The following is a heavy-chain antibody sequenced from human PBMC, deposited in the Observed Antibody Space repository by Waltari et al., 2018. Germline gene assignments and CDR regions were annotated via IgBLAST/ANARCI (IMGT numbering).Heavy chain of an antibody. CDR2: ITDSGGSA. D-gene: IGHD3-10*01. CDR1: GFTVSNYA. CDR3: AKGSRGNYDY. Sequence: EVQLLESGGGLIQPGGSLRLSCAASGFTVSNYAMNWFIQAPGEGLEWVSSITDSGGSAYYADSVKVRFTISRDNSKNTLYLQMSGPRAEDTAVYYCAKGSRGNYDYWGQGTLVTVSS. V-gene: IGHV3-23*01. J-gene: IGHJ4*02.